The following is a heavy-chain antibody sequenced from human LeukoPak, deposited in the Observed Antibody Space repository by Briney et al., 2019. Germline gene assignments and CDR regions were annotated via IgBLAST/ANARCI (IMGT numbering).Heavy chain of an antibody. CDR1: GGSISSYY. D-gene: IGHD6-6*01. CDR3: ASWYSSSSFGYFDY. Sequence: SETLSLTCTVSGGSISSYYWSWIRQPPGKGLEWIGYIYYSGSTNYNPSLKSRVTISVDTSKNQFSLKLSSVTAADTAVYYCASWYSSSSFGYFDYWGQGTLVTFSS. V-gene: IGHV4-59*01. CDR2: IYYSGST. J-gene: IGHJ4*02.